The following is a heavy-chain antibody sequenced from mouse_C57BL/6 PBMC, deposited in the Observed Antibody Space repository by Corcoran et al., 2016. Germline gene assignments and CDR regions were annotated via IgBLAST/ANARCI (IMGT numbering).Heavy chain of an antibody. J-gene: IGHJ2*01. V-gene: IGHV3-6*01. Sequence: DVQLQESGPGLVKPSQSLSLTCSVTGYSITSGYYWNWIRQFPGNKLEWMGYISYDGSNNYNPSLKNRISITRDTSKNQSFLKLNSVTTEDTATYYCAREGGNYFDYWGQGTTLTVSS. CDR3: AREGGNYFDY. D-gene: IGHD1-1*01. CDR2: ISYDGSN. CDR1: GYSITSGYY.